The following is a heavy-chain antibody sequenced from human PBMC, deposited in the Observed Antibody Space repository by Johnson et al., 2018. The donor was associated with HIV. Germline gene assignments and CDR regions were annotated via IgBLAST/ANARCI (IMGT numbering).Heavy chain of an antibody. D-gene: IGHD6-6*01. J-gene: IGHJ3*02. CDR3: ARVYSSSSAHAFDI. V-gene: IGHV3-30-3*01. CDR2: ISYDGSNK. Sequence: QVQLVESGGGVVRPGGSLRLSCAASGFTFSSYAMHWVRQAPGKGLEWVAVISYDGSNKYYADSVKGRFTISRDNSKNTLYLQMNSLRAEDTAVYYCARVYSSSSAHAFDIWGQGTMVTVSS. CDR1: GFTFSSYA.